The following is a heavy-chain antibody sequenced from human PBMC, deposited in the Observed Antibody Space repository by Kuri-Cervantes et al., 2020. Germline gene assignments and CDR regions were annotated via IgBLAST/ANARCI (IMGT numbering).Heavy chain of an antibody. J-gene: IGHJ4*02. Sequence: GGSLRLSCAASGFTFSDYYMSWIRQAPGKGLEWVSYISSSGSTIYYADSVKGRFTISRDNARNSLYLQMNSLRAEDTAVYYCAREVFTMVRGVTEWGQGTLVTVSS. CDR2: ISSSGSTI. CDR1: GFTFSDYY. V-gene: IGHV3-11*01. D-gene: IGHD3-10*01. CDR3: AREVFTMVRGVTE.